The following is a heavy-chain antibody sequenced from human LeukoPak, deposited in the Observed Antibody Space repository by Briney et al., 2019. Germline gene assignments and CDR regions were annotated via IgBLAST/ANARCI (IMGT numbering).Heavy chain of an antibody. V-gene: IGHV3-53*01. Sequence: GGSLRLSCAASGFTVSSNYMSWVRQAPGKGLEWVSVIYSGGSTYYADSVKGRFTISRDNSKNTLYLQMNSLRAEDTAVYYCASPYGDYQGYFQHWGQGTLVTVSS. CDR2: IYSGGST. CDR3: ASPYGDYQGYFQH. D-gene: IGHD4-17*01. CDR1: GFTVSSNY. J-gene: IGHJ1*01.